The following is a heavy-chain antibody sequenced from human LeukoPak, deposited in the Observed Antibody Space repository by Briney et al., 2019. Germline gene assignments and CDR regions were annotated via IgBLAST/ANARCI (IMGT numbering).Heavy chain of an antibody. V-gene: IGHV3-66*03. CDR2: IYSNGVT. CDR1: GFTVSNNY. CDR3: AKDGVILAPGESWYMDV. Sequence: PGGSLRLSCAASGFTVSNNYMIWVRQAPGKGLEWVSLIYSNGVTNYAESVRGRFTISRDNSKNTLYLQMNSLRADDTAVFYCAKDGVILAPGESWYMDVWGSGTPVTVSS. J-gene: IGHJ6*03. D-gene: IGHD3-10*01.